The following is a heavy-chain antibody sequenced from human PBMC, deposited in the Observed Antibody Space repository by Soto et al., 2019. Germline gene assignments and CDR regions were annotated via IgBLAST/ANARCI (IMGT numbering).Heavy chain of an antibody. V-gene: IGHV4-61*01. CDR2: IYYSGST. CDR3: AREPGITGTNYYYYGMDV. CDR1: GGSVSSGSYY. D-gene: IGHD1-20*01. J-gene: IGHJ6*02. Sequence: SETLSLTCTVSGGSVSSGSYYWSWIRQPPGKGLEWIGYIYYSGSTNYNPSLKSRVTISVDTSKNQFSLRLSSVTAADTAVYYCAREPGITGTNYYYYGMDVWGQGTTVTVSS.